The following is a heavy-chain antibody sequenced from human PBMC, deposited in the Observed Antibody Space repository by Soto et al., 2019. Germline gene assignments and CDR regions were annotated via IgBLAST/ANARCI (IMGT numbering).Heavy chain of an antibody. CDR1: GGSFSGYY. CDR3: ARDGVMYNGFDP. D-gene: IGHD2-8*01. V-gene: IGHV4-34*01. J-gene: IGHJ5*02. CDR2: INHSGST. Sequence: ETLSLTCAVYGGSFSGYYWSWIRQPPGKGLEWIGEINHSGSTNYNPSLKSRVTISVDTSKNQFSLKLSSVTAADTAVYYCARDGVMYNGFDPWGQGTLVTVAA.